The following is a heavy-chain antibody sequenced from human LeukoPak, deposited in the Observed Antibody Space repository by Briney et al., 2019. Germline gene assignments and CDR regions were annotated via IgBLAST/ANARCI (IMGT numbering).Heavy chain of an antibody. J-gene: IGHJ5*02. Sequence: ASVKVSCKASGYTFTGYYMHWVRQAPGQGLEWMGWINPNSGGTNYAQKFQGRVTMTWDTSISTAYMELSRLRSDDTAVYYCARETAAEPSFDPWGQGTLVTVSS. CDR2: INPNSGGT. CDR3: ARETAAEPSFDP. D-gene: IGHD6-13*01. CDR1: GYTFTGYY. V-gene: IGHV1-2*02.